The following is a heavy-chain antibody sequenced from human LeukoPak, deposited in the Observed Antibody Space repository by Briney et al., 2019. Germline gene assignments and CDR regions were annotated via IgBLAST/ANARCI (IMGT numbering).Heavy chain of an antibody. CDR2: IYPDDSAT. CDR1: GYRFTSYW. CDR3: ASDVVTMVRGVIFNWFDP. V-gene: IGHV5-51*01. Sequence: GESLKISCKGSGYRFTSYWIGWVRQMPGKGLEWMGIIYPDDSATRYSPSFQGQVTVSADKSISTAYMQWSSLEASDTAMYYCASDVVTMVRGVIFNWFDPWGQGTLVTVSS. D-gene: IGHD3-10*01. J-gene: IGHJ5*02.